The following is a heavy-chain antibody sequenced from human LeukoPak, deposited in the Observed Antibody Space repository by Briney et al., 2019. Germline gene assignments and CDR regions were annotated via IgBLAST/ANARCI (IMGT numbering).Heavy chain of an antibody. CDR3: AMLGLGIAAGHL. V-gene: IGHV3-23*01. CDR1: GFTFSSYA. D-gene: IGHD6-13*01. J-gene: IGHJ4*02. CDR2: ISGSGGST. Sequence: GGSLRLSCAASGFTFSSYAMSWVRQAPGKGLEWVSAISGSGGSTYYADSVKGRFTISRDNSKNTLYLQMNGLRAEDTAVYYCAMLGLGIAAGHLGGQGTLVTVSS.